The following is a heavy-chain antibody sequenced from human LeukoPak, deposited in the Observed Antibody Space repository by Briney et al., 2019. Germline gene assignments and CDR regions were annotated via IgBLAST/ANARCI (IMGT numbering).Heavy chain of an antibody. V-gene: IGHV3-48*04. Sequence: GGSLRLSCAASGFTFSSYSMYWVRQAPGKGLEWVSYISSSSSTIYYADSVKGRFTISRDNAKNSLYLQMNSLRAEDTAVYYCARDGAPSNYYYYYYMDVWGKGTTVTVSS. D-gene: IGHD1-26*01. CDR3: ARDGAPSNYYYYYYMDV. J-gene: IGHJ6*03. CDR2: ISSSSSTI. CDR1: GFTFSSYS.